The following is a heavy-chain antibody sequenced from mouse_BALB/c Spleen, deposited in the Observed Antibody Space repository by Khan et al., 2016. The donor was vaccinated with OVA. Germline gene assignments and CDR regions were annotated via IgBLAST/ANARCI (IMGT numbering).Heavy chain of an antibody. CDR1: GFTFSSYG. J-gene: IGHJ4*01. CDR3: ARQPGYYEGSAMDY. CDR2: ISSGGSYT. V-gene: IGHV5-6*01. D-gene: IGHD2-3*01. Sequence: EVQLVESGGDLVKPGGSLKLSCAASGFTFSSYGMSWVRQTPDKRLEWVAAISSGGSYTYYPDSLKGRLTISRDHAKSTLYLQMSSLKSEDTAMYYCARQPGYYEGSAMDYWGQGTSVTVSS.